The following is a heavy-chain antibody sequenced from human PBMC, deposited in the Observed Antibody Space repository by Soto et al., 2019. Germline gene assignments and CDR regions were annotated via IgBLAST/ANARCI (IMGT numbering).Heavy chain of an antibody. D-gene: IGHD2-21*01. CDR3: ARANPGLNCLDV. CDR2: SYYSGRT. Sequence: QVQLQESGPGLVKPSQTLSLTCSVSGASISSGDYYWSWIRQPPGKGLEWIGYSYYSGRTFYSPSLKSRLTISIDTSKNLFSLELTSVTAADTAVYYCARANPGLNCLDVWGQGTMVTVSS. J-gene: IGHJ3*01. CDR1: GASISSGDYY. V-gene: IGHV4-30-4*01.